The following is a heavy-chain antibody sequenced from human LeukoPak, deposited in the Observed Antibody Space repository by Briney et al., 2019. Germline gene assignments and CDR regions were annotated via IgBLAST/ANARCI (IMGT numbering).Heavy chain of an antibody. Sequence: GGSLRLSCAASGFIFSSFSMNWVRQAPGKGLEWISYISSSSSTIYYADSVKGRFTISRDNAKNSLYLQMNSLRAEDTAVYYCARGQKYRNGYTVTELGSGYFDYWGQGTLVTVSS. CDR3: ARGQKYRNGYTVTELGSGYFDY. V-gene: IGHV3-48*01. J-gene: IGHJ4*02. CDR1: GFIFSSFS. CDR2: ISSSSSTI. D-gene: IGHD5-18*01.